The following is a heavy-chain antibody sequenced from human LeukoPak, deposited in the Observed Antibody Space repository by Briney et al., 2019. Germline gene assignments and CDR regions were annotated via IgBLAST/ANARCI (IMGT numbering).Heavy chain of an antibody. J-gene: IGHJ4*02. CDR3: ARHYCSSTSCHFDY. V-gene: IGHV4-39*01. D-gene: IGHD2-2*01. Sequence: SETLSLTCTVSGGSISSSSYYWGWIRQPPGKGLEWIGSIYYSGSTYYIPSLKSRVTISVGTSKNQFSLELSSVTAADTAVYYCARHYCSSTSCHFDYWGQGILVSVSS. CDR1: GGSISSSSYY. CDR2: IYYSGST.